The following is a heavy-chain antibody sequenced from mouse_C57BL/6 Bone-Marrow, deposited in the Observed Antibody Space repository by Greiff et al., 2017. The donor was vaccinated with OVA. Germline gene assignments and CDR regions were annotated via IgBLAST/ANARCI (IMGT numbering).Heavy chain of an antibody. CDR3: ARDAYDVYYVDY. J-gene: IGHJ2*01. Sequence: EVQVVESGGGLVKPGGSLKLSCAASGFTFSSYAMSWVRQTPEKRLAWVATISDGGSYTYYPDNVKGRFTISRDNAKNNLYLQLSHLTSEDTAVYYCARDAYDVYYVDYWGQGTTLTVSS. CDR2: ISDGGSYT. D-gene: IGHD2-3*01. V-gene: IGHV5-4*01. CDR1: GFTFSSYA.